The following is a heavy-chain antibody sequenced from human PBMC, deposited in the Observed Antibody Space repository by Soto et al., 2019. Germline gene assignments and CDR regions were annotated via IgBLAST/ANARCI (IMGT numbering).Heavy chain of an antibody. V-gene: IGHV1-18*01. J-gene: IGHJ6*03. CDR3: ARGVNYYYYMDV. CDR1: GYTFTSYG. Sequence: RASVKVSCKASGYTFTSYGISWVRQAPGQGLEWMGWISAYNGNTNYAQKFQGRVTMTRNTSTSTAYMEPSSLRSDDTAVYYCARGVNYYYYMDVWGRGTTVTVSS. CDR2: ISAYNGNT.